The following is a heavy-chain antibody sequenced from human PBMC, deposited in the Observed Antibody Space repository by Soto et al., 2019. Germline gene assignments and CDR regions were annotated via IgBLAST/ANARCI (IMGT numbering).Heavy chain of an antibody. Sequence: EVQLLESGGGLVQPGGSLRLSCAASGFTFSNYVMNWVRQAPGKGLEWVLTISYSADKTFYADSVKGRFTISRDNSRDTLFLQMNSLRADDAAVYYCARRARTATTNWGAFDIWGQGTMVTVSS. CDR2: ISYSADKT. CDR3: ARRARTATTNWGAFDI. J-gene: IGHJ3*02. V-gene: IGHV3-23*01. CDR1: GFTFSNYV. D-gene: IGHD1-7*01.